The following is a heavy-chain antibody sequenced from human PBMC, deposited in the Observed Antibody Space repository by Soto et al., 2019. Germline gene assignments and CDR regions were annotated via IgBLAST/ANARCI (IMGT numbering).Heavy chain of an antibody. V-gene: IGHV4-34*01. CDR1: GGSFSGYY. CDR3: ARGRAKGYSYGYGRYYYYMDV. Sequence: PSETLCLTCAVYGGSFSGYYWSWIRQPPGKGLERIGEINHSGSTNYNPSLKSRVTISVDTSKNQFSLKLSSVTAADTAVYYCARGRAKGYSYGYGRYYYYMDVWGKGTTVTVSS. D-gene: IGHD5-18*01. CDR2: INHSGST. J-gene: IGHJ6*03.